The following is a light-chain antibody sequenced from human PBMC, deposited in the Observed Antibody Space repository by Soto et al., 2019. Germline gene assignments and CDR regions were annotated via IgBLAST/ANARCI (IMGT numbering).Light chain of an antibody. Sequence: ERVMTQSPATLSVSPGERATLSCRASQSLSSNLAWYQHKPGQAPRLLIYGATTRANGIPARFSSSGSGKELTLNISCLQSKDYAVYYCQKYNNGPPSDTFGEGTKLEIK. CDR2: GAT. V-gene: IGKV3-15*01. CDR1: QSLSSN. CDR3: QKYNNGPPSDT. J-gene: IGKJ2*01.